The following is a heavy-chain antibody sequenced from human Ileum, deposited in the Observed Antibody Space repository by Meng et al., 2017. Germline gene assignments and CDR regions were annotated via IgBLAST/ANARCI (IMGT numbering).Heavy chain of an antibody. CDR2: IFYTGAT. J-gene: IGHJ4*02. V-gene: IGHV4-30-4*01. CDR3: VSERRRSYFFDY. Sequence: QVQLQESGPGRVKPSQTLSLNCTVSVGSITSGDYYWSWIRQPPGKGLEWIGYIFYTGATYSNPSLKSRVTVSLDTSKSQFSLKLSSVTAADTAIYYCVSERRRSYFFDYWGQGTLVTVSS. CDR1: VGSITSGDYY.